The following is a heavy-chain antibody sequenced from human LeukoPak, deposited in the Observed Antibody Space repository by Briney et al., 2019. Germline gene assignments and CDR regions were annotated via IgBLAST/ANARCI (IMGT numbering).Heavy chain of an antibody. Sequence: GESLKISCKGSGYSFTDYWIAWVRQMPGKGLEWLGIIYPGDSDTRYSPSFQGHVTVSADKSISTAYLHWSSLKASDTAMYYCATHESNGNIASAFDYWGQGTLVTVSS. CDR3: ATHESNGNIASAFDY. J-gene: IGHJ4*02. CDR1: GYSFTDYW. CDR2: IYPGDSDT. D-gene: IGHD5-24*01. V-gene: IGHV5-51*01.